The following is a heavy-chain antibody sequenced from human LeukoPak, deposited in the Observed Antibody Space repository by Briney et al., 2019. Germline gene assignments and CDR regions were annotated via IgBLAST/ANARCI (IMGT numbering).Heavy chain of an antibody. V-gene: IGHV4-59*01. CDR1: GGSISSYY. Sequence: SETLSLTCTVSGGSISSYYWSWIRQPPGKGLEWIGYIYYSGSTNYNPSLKSRVTISVDTSKNQFSLKLSSVTAADTAVYYCARTGDDAFDIWGQGTMVTVSS. D-gene: IGHD7-27*01. CDR2: IYYSGST. J-gene: IGHJ3*02. CDR3: ARTGDDAFDI.